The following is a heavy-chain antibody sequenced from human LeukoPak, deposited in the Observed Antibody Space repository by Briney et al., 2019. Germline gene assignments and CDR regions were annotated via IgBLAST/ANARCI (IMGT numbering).Heavy chain of an antibody. J-gene: IGHJ5*02. Sequence: PSEALSLTCTVSGYSISSGYYWGWIRQPPGKGLEWIGSIYHSGSTYYNPSLKSRITISVDTSKNQFSLKLSSVTAADTAVYYCAREGWNYGFDPWGQGTLVTVSS. V-gene: IGHV4-38-2*02. CDR2: IYHSGST. CDR3: AREGWNYGFDP. D-gene: IGHD1-7*01. CDR1: GYSISSGYY.